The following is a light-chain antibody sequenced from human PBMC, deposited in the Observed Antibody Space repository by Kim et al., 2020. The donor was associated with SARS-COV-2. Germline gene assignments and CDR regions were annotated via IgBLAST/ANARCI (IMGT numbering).Light chain of an antibody. V-gene: IGLV3-1*01. Sequence: PGQTASLTCSGDQLGDKYASWYQHKPGQAPVLVVYQYNKRPSGIPERFSGSNSGNTATLTISGTRAMDDADYYCQTWDSSSRHVVFGGGTKLTVL. CDR1: QLGDKY. CDR3: QTWDSSSRHVV. J-gene: IGLJ2*01. CDR2: QYN.